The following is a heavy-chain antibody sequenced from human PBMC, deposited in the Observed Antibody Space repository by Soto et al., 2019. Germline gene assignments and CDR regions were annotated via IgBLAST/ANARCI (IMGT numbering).Heavy chain of an antibody. CDR2: INAGNGNT. CDR3: ARDGGGDCYSYFDY. Sequence: QVQLVQSGAEVKKPGASVKVSCKASGYTFTSYAMHWVRQAPGQRLEWMGWINAGNGNTKYSQKFQGRVTITRDTSASTAYMERSSLRSEDTAVYYCARDGGGDCYSYFDYWGQGTLVTVSS. D-gene: IGHD2-21*02. CDR1: GYTFTSYA. V-gene: IGHV1-3*01. J-gene: IGHJ4*02.